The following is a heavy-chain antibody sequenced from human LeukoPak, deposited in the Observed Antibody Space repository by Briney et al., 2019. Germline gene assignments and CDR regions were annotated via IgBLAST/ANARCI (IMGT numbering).Heavy chain of an antibody. CDR1: GGSISSGGYY. CDR3: AGGILERRGIGLQALADYYYYGMDV. Sequence: SQTLSLTCTVSGGSISSGGYYWSWIRQHPGKGLEWIGYIYYSGSTYYNPSLKSRVTISVDTSKNQFSLKLSSVTAADTAVYYCAGGILERRGIGLQALADYYYYGMDVWGQGTTVTVSS. J-gene: IGHJ6*02. CDR2: IYYSGST. V-gene: IGHV4-31*03. D-gene: IGHD1-1*01.